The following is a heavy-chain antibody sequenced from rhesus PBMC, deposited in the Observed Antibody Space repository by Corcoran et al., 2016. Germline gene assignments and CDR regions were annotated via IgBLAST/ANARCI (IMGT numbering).Heavy chain of an antibody. J-gene: IGHJ5-2*02. Sequence: QVQLQESGPGLVKPSETLPLTCAVSGASISSNFWSWIRQPPGKGLEWIGYIYGGSGGTSYNPSLNSRVTISKGASKNQFSLRLSSVTAADTAVYYCARMTDTALDVWGRGVLVTVSS. D-gene: IGHD5-12*01. CDR3: ARMTDTALDV. CDR1: GASISSNF. V-gene: IGHV4-147*01. CDR2: IYGGSGGT.